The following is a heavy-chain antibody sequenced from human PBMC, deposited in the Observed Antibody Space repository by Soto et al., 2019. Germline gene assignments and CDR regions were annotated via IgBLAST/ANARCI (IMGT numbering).Heavy chain of an antibody. CDR2: IIPILGIA. Sequence: KRVWASVKVSCKASGGTFSSYTISWVRQAPGQGLEWMGRIIPILGIANYAQKFQGRVTITADKSTSTAYMELSSLRSEDTAVYYCARDPKITTPNYNWFDPWGQGTLVTVSS. V-gene: IGHV1-69*04. D-gene: IGHD3-3*01. CDR3: ARDPKITTPNYNWFDP. J-gene: IGHJ5*02. CDR1: GGTFSSYT.